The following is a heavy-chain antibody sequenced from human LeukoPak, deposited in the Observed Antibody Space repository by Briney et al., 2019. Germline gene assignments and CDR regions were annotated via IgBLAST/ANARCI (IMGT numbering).Heavy chain of an antibody. CDR1: GFTFSSYA. D-gene: IGHD2-21*02. CDR3: AKEGYCGGDCRLYYYYLDV. J-gene: IGHJ6*03. Sequence: GGSLRLSCAASGFTFSSYAMSWVRQAPGKGLEWVSAISGSVVSTYYADSVKGRFTISRDNSKNTLYLQMNSLRAEDTAVYYCAKEGYCGGDCRLYYYYLDVWGQGTLVTVSS. CDR2: ISGSVVST. V-gene: IGHV3-23*01.